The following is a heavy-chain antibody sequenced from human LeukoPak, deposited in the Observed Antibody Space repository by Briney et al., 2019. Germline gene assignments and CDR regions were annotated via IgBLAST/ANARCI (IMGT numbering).Heavy chain of an antibody. V-gene: IGHV3-53*01. CDR3: ARDPRGWKGTFDY. CDR1: AFTVSSDY. D-gene: IGHD6-19*01. Sequence: GGSLRLSCAASAFTVSSDYMSWVRQAPGKGLEWVSAIYSGGSTYYADSVKGRFTISRDNSRNTLYLQMNSLRAEDTAVYYCARDPRGWKGTFDYWGQGTLVTVSS. J-gene: IGHJ4*02. CDR2: IYSGGST.